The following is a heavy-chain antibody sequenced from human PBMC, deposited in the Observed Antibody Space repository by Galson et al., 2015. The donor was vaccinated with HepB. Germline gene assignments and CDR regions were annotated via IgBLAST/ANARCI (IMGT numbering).Heavy chain of an antibody. CDR1: GFTFSNYW. CDR2: INSDGSYT. D-gene: IGHD3-10*01. J-gene: IGHJ3*02. Sequence: SLRLSCAASGFTFSNYWMHWVRQVPGKGLVWVSRINSDGSYTSYADSVRGRFTISRDNAKNTLYLQMNSLRAEDTALYYCARELVGSERQTDASDIWGQGTMVTVPS. CDR3: ARELVGSERQTDASDI. V-gene: IGHV3-74*01.